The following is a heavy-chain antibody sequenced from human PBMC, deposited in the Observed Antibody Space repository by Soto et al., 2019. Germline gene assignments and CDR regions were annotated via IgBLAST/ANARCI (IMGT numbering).Heavy chain of an antibody. V-gene: IGHV3-7*01. J-gene: IGHJ4*02. D-gene: IGHD1-1*01. Sequence: EAQLVESGGGLVQPGGSLRLSCAASGFTFSTYWMSWVRQAPGKGLGWVASIKQDGSEKHYGDSVKGRFTVSRDSAKSSVYLQMNSLRGEDTAVYYCARVWNDGRFDYWGQGALVTVSS. CDR3: ARVWNDGRFDY. CDR1: GFTFSTYW. CDR2: IKQDGSEK.